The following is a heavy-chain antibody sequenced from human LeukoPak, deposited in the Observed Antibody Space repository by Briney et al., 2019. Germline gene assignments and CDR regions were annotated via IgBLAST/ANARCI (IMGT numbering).Heavy chain of an antibody. J-gene: IGHJ4*02. CDR1: GGSFIGYY. V-gene: IGHV4-34*01. Sequence: PSETLSLTCAVYGGSFIGYYWSWIRQPPGKGLEWIGEINHSGSTNYNPSLKSRVTISVDTSKNQFSLKLSSVTAADTAAYYCARPGSGSLDYWGQGTLVTVSS. CDR2: INHSGST. CDR3: ARPGSGSLDY. D-gene: IGHD3-10*01.